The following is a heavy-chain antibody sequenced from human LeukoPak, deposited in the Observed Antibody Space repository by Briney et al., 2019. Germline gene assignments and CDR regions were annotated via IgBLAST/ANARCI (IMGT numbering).Heavy chain of an antibody. D-gene: IGHD2-2*01. Sequence: GASVKVSCKASGYTFTSYDINWVRQAPEEGLEWMGIINPNGAGASYAQKFQGRVTLTRDTSTSTVYMDLSSLRSEDTAVYYCARRGYCISSSCSLDYWGQGTLVTVSS. J-gene: IGHJ4*02. CDR3: ARRGYCISSSCSLDY. CDR1: GYTFTSYD. V-gene: IGHV1-46*01. CDR2: INPNGAGA.